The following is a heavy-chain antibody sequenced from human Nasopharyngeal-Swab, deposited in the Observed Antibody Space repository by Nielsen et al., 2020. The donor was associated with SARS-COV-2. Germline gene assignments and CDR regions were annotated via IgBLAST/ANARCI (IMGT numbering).Heavy chain of an antibody. CDR2: INHSGST. CDR3: ARVADCSGGSCDGWFDP. CDR1: GGSFSGYY. Sequence: SETLSLTCAVYGGSFSGYYWSWIRQPPGKGLEWIGEINHSGSTSYNPSLKSRVTISVDTSKNQFSLKLSSVTAADTAVYYCARVADCSGGSCDGWFDPWGQGTLVTVSS. D-gene: IGHD2-15*01. J-gene: IGHJ5*02. V-gene: IGHV4-34*01.